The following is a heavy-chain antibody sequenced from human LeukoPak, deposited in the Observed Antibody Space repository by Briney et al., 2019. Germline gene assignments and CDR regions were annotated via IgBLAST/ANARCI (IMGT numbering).Heavy chain of an antibody. CDR3: GRDRNYQDSSGRPGY. CDR2: MNPNSGGT. Sequence: ASVNVSCKSSVYTFTVYYMHWVRQAPGQGLEWMVWMNPNSGGTNYAQKFQGRITMTRDTSINTAYMELSRLRSDDTAVYYRGRDRNYQDSSGRPGYWGQGTLVTVPS. D-gene: IGHD3-22*01. V-gene: IGHV1-2*02. CDR1: VYTFTVYY. J-gene: IGHJ4*02.